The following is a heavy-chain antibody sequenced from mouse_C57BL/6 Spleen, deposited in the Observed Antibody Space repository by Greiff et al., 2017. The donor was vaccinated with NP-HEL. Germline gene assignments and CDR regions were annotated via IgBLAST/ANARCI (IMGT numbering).Heavy chain of an antibody. V-gene: IGHV1-80*01. J-gene: IGHJ2*01. CDR1: GYAFSSYW. CDR3: ARSFITTDTRSYFDY. CDR2: IYPGDGDT. Sequence: QVQLQQSGAELVKPGASVKISCKASGYAFSSYWMNWVKQRPGKGLEWIGQIYPGDGDTNYNGKFKGKATLTADKSSSTAYMQLSSLTSEDSAVYFCARSFITTDTRSYFDYWGQGTTLTVSS. D-gene: IGHD1-1*01.